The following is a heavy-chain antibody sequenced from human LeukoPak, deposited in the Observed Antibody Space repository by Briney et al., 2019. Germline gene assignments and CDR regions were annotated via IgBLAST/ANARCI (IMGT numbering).Heavy chain of an antibody. CDR1: GGSISSYY. D-gene: IGHD2/OR15-2a*01. CDR3: ARLLYTRMSGHWFDP. CDR2: IYYSGST. J-gene: IGHJ5*02. Sequence: SETLSLTCTVSGGSISSYYWSWIRQPPGKGLEWIGYIYYSGSTNYNPSLKSRVTISVDTSKNQFSLKLSSVTAADTAVYYCARLLYTRMSGHWFDPWGQGTLVTVSS. V-gene: IGHV4-59*01.